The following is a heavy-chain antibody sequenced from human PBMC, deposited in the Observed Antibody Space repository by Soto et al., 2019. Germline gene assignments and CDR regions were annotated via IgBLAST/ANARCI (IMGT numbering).Heavy chain of an antibody. D-gene: IGHD3-10*01. Sequence: ASVKVSCKASGYTFTSYDINWVRQATGQGLEWMGWMNPNSGNTGYAQKFQGRVTMTRNTSISTAYMELSSLRSEDTAVYYCARVRVDWRDAFDIWGQGTMVTVSS. V-gene: IGHV1-8*01. CDR3: ARVRVDWRDAFDI. CDR1: GYTFTSYD. J-gene: IGHJ3*02. CDR2: MNPNSGNT.